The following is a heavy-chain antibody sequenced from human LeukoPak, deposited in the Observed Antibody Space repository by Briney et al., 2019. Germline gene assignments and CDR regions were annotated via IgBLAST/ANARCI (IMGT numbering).Heavy chain of an antibody. CDR2: ISSSSSYI. V-gene: IGHV3-21*01. CDR3: AKDIDPYCGGDCYSDS. CDR1: GFTFSSYS. D-gene: IGHD2-21*02. Sequence: GGSLRLSCAASGFTFSSYSMNWVRQAPGKGLEWVSSISSSSSYIYYADSVKGRFTISRDNAKNSLYLQMNSLRAEDTAVYYCAKDIDPYCGGDCYSDSWGQGTLVTVSS. J-gene: IGHJ4*02.